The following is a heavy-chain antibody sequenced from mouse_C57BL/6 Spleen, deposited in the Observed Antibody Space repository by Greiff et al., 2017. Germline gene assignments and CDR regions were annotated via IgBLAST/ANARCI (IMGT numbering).Heavy chain of an antibody. CDR2: INPGSGGT. CDR1: GYAFTNYL. D-gene: IGHD3-2*02. V-gene: IGHV1-54*01. Sequence: QVQLQQSGAELVRPGTSVKVSCKASGYAFTNYLIEWVKQRPGQGLEWIGVINPGSGGTNYNEKFKGKATLTADKSSSTAYMQLSSLTSEDSAVXFCARHPFDSSGPAWFAYWGQGTLVTVSA. J-gene: IGHJ3*01. CDR3: ARHPFDSSGPAWFAY.